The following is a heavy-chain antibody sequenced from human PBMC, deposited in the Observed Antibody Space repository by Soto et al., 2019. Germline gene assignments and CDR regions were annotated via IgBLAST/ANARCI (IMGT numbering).Heavy chain of an antibody. J-gene: IGHJ5*02. CDR3: ARDYYGSGSYRGDWFDP. CDR2: INHSGST. Sequence: PSETLSLTCAVYGGSFSGYYWSWIRQPPGKGLEWIGEINHSGSTNYNPSLKSRVTISVDTSKNQFSLKLSSVTAADTAVYYCARDYYGSGSYRGDWFDPWGRGTQVTVSS. V-gene: IGHV4-34*01. CDR1: GGSFSGYY. D-gene: IGHD3-10*01.